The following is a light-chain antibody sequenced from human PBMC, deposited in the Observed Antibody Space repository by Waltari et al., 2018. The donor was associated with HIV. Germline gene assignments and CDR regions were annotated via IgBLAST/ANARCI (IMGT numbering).Light chain of an antibody. J-gene: IGLJ2*01. CDR3: SSYTSTSPVV. V-gene: IGLV2-14*03. CDR1: SSDVGGYNY. CDR2: DVI. Sequence: QSALTQPASVSGSPGQSITISCTGTSSDVGGYNYVSWYQQHPGKAPKLMIYDVINRPSGVANRLSGSKSGNTASLTISGFQAEDEADYYCSSYTSTSPVVFGGGTKLTVL.